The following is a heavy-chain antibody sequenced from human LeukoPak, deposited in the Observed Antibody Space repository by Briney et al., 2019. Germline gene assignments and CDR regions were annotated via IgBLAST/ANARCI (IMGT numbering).Heavy chain of an antibody. V-gene: IGHV3-21*01. J-gene: IGHJ3*02. CDR3: VSGNDPDYVWGTYRLDAFDI. Sequence: GGSLRLSCAASGLTFSSYTMNWVRQAPGKGLEWVSSISSSGTYIYYADSVKGRFTISRDNAKNSLFLQMNSLRAEDTAVYYCVSGNDPDYVWGTYRLDAFDIWGEGTMVIVSS. D-gene: IGHD3-16*02. CDR1: GLTFSSYT. CDR2: ISSSGTYI.